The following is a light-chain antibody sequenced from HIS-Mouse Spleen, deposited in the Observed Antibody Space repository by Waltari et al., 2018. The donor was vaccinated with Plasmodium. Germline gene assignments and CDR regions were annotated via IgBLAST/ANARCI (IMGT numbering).Light chain of an antibody. CDR2: KDS. Sequence: SYELTQPSSVSVSPGQTARITCSGDVLAKKYARGFQQKPGQAPVLVIYKDSERPSGIPERFSGSSSGTTVTLTSSGAQVEDEADYYCYSAADNNRVFGGGTKLTVL. CDR1: VLAKKY. V-gene: IGLV3-27*01. CDR3: YSAADNNRV. J-gene: IGLJ3*02.